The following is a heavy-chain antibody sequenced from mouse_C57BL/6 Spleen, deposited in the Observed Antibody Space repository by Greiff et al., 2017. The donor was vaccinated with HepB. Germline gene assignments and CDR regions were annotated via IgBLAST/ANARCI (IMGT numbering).Heavy chain of an antibody. Sequence: VQLQQPGAELVKPGASVKLSCKASGYTFTSYWMHWVKQRPGQGLEWIGMIHPNSGSTNYNEKFKSKATLTVDKSSSTAYMQLSSLTSEDSAVYYCARSGNYYGSRGWYFDVWGTGTTVTVSS. J-gene: IGHJ1*03. D-gene: IGHD1-1*01. CDR1: GYTFTSYW. V-gene: IGHV1-64*01. CDR3: ARSGNYYGSRGWYFDV. CDR2: IHPNSGST.